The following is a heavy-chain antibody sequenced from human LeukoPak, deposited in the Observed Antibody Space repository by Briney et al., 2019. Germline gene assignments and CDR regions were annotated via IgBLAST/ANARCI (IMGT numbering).Heavy chain of an antibody. D-gene: IGHD3-3*01. J-gene: IGHJ4*02. CDR3: AKYDFWSGYVDY. CDR1: GFIFSSYS. V-gene: IGHV3-23*01. Sequence: GGSLRLSCAASGFIFSSYSMSWVRQAPGKGLEWVSVITGSGGSTYYADSVKGRFTISRDNSKNTLYLQMNSLRAEDTAVYYCAKYDFWSGYVDYWGQGTLVTVSS. CDR2: ITGSGGST.